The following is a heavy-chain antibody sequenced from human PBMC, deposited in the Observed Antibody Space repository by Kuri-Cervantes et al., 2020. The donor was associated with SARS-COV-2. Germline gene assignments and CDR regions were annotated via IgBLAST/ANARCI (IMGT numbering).Heavy chain of an antibody. CDR2: INHSGST. V-gene: IGHV4-34*01. Sequence: SETLSLTCDVYGGSFSGYYWSWIRQPPGKGLEWIGEINHSGSTNYNPSLKSRVTVSVDTSKNQFSLKLSSVTAADTAVYYCARRAAAGRSGAFDIWGQGTMVTVSS. CDR3: ARRAAAGRSGAFDI. D-gene: IGHD6-13*01. CDR1: GGSFSGYY. J-gene: IGHJ3*02.